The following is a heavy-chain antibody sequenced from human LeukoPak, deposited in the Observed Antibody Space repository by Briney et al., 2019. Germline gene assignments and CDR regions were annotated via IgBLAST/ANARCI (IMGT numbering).Heavy chain of an antibody. CDR3: ARVNDDFWSGYYTQWYFDL. CDR2: IKQDGSEK. V-gene: IGHV3-7*01. J-gene: IGHJ2*01. Sequence: SGGSLRLSCAASGFTFSSYWMSWVRQAPGKGQEWVANIKQDGSEKYYVDSVKGRFTISRDNAKNSLYLQMNSLRAEDTAVYYCARVNDDFWSGYYTQWYFDLWGRGTLVTVSS. CDR1: GFTFSSYW. D-gene: IGHD3-3*01.